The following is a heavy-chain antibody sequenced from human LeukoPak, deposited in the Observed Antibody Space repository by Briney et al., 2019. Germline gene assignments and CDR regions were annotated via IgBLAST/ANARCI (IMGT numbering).Heavy chain of an antibody. CDR2: IRYDGNEE. Sequence: PGGSLRLSCGASGFTFSNHWMSWVRQTPGKGLEWVANIRYDGNEELFVDSVKGRFTISRDNARNSLYLQMESLRAEDTAVYYCARHMRMEVDGTTCHPMDVWGQGTTVTVSS. J-gene: IGHJ6*02. CDR3: ARHMRMEVDGTTCHPMDV. CDR1: GFTFSNHW. D-gene: IGHD6-19*01. V-gene: IGHV3-7*01.